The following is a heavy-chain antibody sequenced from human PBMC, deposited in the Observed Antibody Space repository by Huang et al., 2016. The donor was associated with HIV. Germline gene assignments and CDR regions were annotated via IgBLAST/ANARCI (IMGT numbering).Heavy chain of an antibody. J-gene: IGHJ4*02. D-gene: IGHD2-21*02. V-gene: IGHV3-30*03. CDR3: ATTPLPSPYVDF. CDR2: IPKDGSNK. CDR1: GFTFSSHD. Sequence: QVQLVEAGGGVAQPGRSLRLSCAASGFTFSSHDMHGVRQARGAGLEWMKVIPKDGSNKYYASSVKGRFTVSRDKAKNTLCLEMNSVRHEDEAVYFCATTPLPSPYVDFWGRGALVAGST.